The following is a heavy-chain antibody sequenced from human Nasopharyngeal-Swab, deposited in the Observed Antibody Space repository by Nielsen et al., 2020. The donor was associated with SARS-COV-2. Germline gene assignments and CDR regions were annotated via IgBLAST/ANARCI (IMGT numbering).Heavy chain of an antibody. V-gene: IGHV3-48*02. J-gene: IGHJ6*02. CDR3: AREPAARPPAPDYYYYYGMDV. D-gene: IGHD6-6*01. CDR2: ISSSSSTM. CDR1: GFTFSSYS. Sequence: GESLKISCAASGFTFSSYSMNWVRQAPGKGLEWVSYISSSSSTMYYADSVKGRFTISRDNAKNSLYLQMNSLRDEDTAVYYCAREPAARPPAPDYYYYYGMDVWGQGTTVTVPS.